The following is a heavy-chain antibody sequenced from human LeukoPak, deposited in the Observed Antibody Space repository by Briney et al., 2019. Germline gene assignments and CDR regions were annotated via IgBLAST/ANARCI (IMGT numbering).Heavy chain of an antibody. D-gene: IGHD1-26*01. CDR3: ARDSVPGGSYYNY. V-gene: IGHV4-39*07. J-gene: IGHJ4*02. Sequence: PSETLSLTCTASGGSISSSSYYWGWIRQPPGKGLEWIGSIYYSGSTSYNPSLKSRVTISVDTSKNQFSLKLSSVTAADTAVYYCARDSVPGGSYYNYWGQGTLVTVSS. CDR1: GGSISSSSYY. CDR2: IYYSGST.